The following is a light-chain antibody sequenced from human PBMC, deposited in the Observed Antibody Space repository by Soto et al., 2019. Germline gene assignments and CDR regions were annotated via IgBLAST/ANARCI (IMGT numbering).Light chain of an antibody. CDR2: DVS. J-gene: IGLJ1*01. CDR1: ASDVGGYSY. V-gene: IGLV2-11*01. Sequence: QSALTQPRSVSGSPGQSVTISCTGTASDVGGYSYVSWYQQHPGKVPKLIIYDVSKWPSGVPDRFSGSKSGNTASLTISGLQAEAEGDYYCCSYAGSYTFVFGTGTQLTVL. CDR3: CSYAGSYTFV.